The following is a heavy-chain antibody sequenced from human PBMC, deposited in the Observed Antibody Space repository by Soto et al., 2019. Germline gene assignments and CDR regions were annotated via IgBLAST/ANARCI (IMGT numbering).Heavy chain of an antibody. J-gene: IGHJ6*02. D-gene: IGHD2-2*01. V-gene: IGHV4-39*01. CDR2: FYYSGST. Sequence: PSETLSLTCTVSGGSISSGPYSWGWIRQPPGKGLEWIGTFYYSGSTNYNPSLESRVTISVDTSRNQFSLKVSSVTAADTAVYYCARLGGYCSSTSCYCHYTMDVWGQGSTVT. CDR3: ARLGGYCSSTSCYCHYTMDV. CDR1: GGSISSGPYS.